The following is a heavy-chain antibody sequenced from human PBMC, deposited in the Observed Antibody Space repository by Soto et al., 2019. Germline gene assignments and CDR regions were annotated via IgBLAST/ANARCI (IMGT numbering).Heavy chain of an antibody. D-gene: IGHD6-19*01. Sequence: GASVKASCTASGYTFTSYGISCARQAPGQGLEWMGWISAYNGNTNYAQKLQGRVTMTTDTSTSTAYMELRSLRSDDTAVYYCARVVGWPGWFDPWGQGTLVTVSS. J-gene: IGHJ5*02. CDR2: ISAYNGNT. CDR3: ARVVGWPGWFDP. CDR1: GYTFTSYG. V-gene: IGHV1-18*01.